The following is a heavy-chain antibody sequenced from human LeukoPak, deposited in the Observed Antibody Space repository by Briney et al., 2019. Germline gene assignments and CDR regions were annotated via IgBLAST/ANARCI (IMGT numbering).Heavy chain of an antibody. J-gene: IGHJ4*02. CDR1: GYTFTSYY. CDR2: IIPIFGTA. CDR3: ARLNYYGSGSYLDY. D-gene: IGHD3-10*01. Sequence: ASVKVSCKASGYTFTSYYMHWVRQAPGQGLEWMGGIIPIFGTANYAQKFQGRVTITADESTSTAYMELSSLRSEDTAVYYCARLNYYGSGSYLDYWGQGTLVTVSS. V-gene: IGHV1-69*13.